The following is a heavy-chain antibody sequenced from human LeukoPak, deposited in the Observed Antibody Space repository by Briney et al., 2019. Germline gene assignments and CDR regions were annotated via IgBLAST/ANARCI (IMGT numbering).Heavy chain of an antibody. D-gene: IGHD5-12*01. V-gene: IGHV3-30*02. CDR1: GFTFSNYG. CDR3: AKASYSGYDPIDS. CDR2: IHYEGGNK. J-gene: IGHJ4*02. Sequence: GGSLRLSCAAWGFTFSNYGMHWVRQAPGKGLEWVTFIHYEGGNKYYTDSVKGRFAISRDISKNTLYLQMNSLRAEDTAVYFCAKASYSGYDPIDSWGQGTLVTVS.